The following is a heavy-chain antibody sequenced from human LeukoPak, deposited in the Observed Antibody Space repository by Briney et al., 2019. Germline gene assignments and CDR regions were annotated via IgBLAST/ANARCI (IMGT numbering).Heavy chain of an antibody. D-gene: IGHD1-26*01. V-gene: IGHV1-2*02. J-gene: IGHJ4*02. Sequence: ASVKVSCKASGYSFSGYYIHWLRQAPGQGLGWMGWINPRSGDTNYAQNFQGRVTMTRDTSVNTVYMEVRNLRSDDTAVYYCARKGALSGSRIPQHYVYWGQGTLVTVSS. CDR3: ARKGALSGSRIPQHYVY. CDR2: INPRSGDT. CDR1: GYSFSGYY.